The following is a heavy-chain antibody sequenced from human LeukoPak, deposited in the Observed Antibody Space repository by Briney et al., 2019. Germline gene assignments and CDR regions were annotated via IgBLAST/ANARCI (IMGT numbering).Heavy chain of an antibody. CDR3: ARRAKSRAFDI. CDR2: LCYGGNT. J-gene: IGHJ3*02. Sequence: PSETLSLTCTVSGDPISSSDRYWAWIRQPPGKGLEWIASLCYGGNTYYNPSLNGRLTMNVDTSKNQLSLTLRSVTAADAALYFCARRAKSRAFDIWGQGTMVTVS. CDR1: GDPISSSDRY. D-gene: IGHD3-10*01. V-gene: IGHV4-39*01.